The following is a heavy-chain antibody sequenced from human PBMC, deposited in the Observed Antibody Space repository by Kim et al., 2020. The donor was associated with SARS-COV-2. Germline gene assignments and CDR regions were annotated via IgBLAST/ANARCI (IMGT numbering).Heavy chain of an antibody. D-gene: IGHD1-26*01. J-gene: IGHJ5*02. Sequence: GGSLRLSCAASGFTISRYWMSWVRQAPGKGLEWVANIKQDGSEKYYVDSVKGRFTISRDNARNSLCLQMNSLRVEDTAVYYCARDNIVTNWFDPWGQGTL. V-gene: IGHV3-7*03. CDR2: IKQDGSEK. CDR3: ARDNIVTNWFDP. CDR1: GFTISRYW.